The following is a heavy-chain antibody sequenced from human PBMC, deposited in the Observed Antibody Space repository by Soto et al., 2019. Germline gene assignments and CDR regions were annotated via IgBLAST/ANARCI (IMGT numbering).Heavy chain of an antibody. CDR2: IIPILGIA. CDR1: EGTFSSYT. D-gene: IGHD4-17*01. Sequence: GASVKVSCKASEGTFSSYTISWVRQAPGQGLEWMGRIIPILGIANYAQKFQGRVTITADKSTSTAYMELSSLRSEDTAVYYCARDLDTVTTTADYWGQGTLVTVSS. CDR3: ARDLDTVTTTADY. J-gene: IGHJ4*02. V-gene: IGHV1-69*04.